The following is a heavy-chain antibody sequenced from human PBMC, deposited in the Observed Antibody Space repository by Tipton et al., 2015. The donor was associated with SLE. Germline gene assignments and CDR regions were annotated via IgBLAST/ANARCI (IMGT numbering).Heavy chain of an antibody. D-gene: IGHD3-9*01. J-gene: IGHJ6*03. CDR2: INHSGST. CDR1: GGSFSGYY. V-gene: IGHV4-34*01. Sequence: TLSLTCAVYGGSFSGYYWSWIRQPPGKGLEWIGEINHSGSTNYNPSLKSRVTISVDTSKNQFSLKLSSVTAADTAVYHCARRGYDIPYYYYMDVWGKGTTVTVTS. CDR3: ARRGYDIPYYYYMDV.